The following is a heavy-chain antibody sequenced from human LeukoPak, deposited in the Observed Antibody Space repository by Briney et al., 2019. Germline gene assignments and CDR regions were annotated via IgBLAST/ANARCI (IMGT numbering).Heavy chain of an antibody. CDR1: GGSFSGYY. CDR2: INHSGST. CDR3: ARGRKAAAGYXFDY. V-gene: IGHV4-34*01. Sequence: SETPSLTCAVYGGSFSGYYWSWIRQPPGKGLEWIGEINHSGSTNYNPSLKSRVTISVDTSKNQFSLKLSSVTAADTAVYYCARGRKAAAGYXFDYWGQGTLVTVSS. D-gene: IGHD6-13*01. J-gene: IGHJ4*02.